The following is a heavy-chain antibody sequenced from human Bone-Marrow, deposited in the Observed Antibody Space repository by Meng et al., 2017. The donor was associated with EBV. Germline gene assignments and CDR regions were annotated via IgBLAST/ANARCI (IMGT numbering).Heavy chain of an antibody. Sequence: QVQLVQSGAEVKKPGSSVTVSCRASGGTCSSYAISWVRQAPGQGLEWMGGIIPIFGTANYAQKFQGRVTITADESTSTAYMELSSLRSEDTAVYYCARAPFEATKYYFDYWGQGTLVTVSS. V-gene: IGHV1-69*01. J-gene: IGHJ4*02. CDR1: GGTCSSYA. D-gene: IGHD5-12*01. CDR3: ARAPFEATKYYFDY. CDR2: IIPIFGTA.